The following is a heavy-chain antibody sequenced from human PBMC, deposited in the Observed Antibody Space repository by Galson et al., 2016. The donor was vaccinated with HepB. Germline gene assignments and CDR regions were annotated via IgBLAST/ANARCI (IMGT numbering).Heavy chain of an antibody. CDR2: INSDGSST. CDR3: AFGDSSPTDAFDI. CDR1: GFTFNGYW. D-gene: IGHD3-22*01. V-gene: IGHV3-74*01. J-gene: IGHJ3*02. Sequence: SLRLSCAASGFTFNGYWMHWVRQAPGKGLVWVSHINSDGSSTTYADSVKGRFTISRNNAKNTLYLQMNNLRAEDTAVYFCAFGDSSPTDAFDIWGQGTLVTVSS.